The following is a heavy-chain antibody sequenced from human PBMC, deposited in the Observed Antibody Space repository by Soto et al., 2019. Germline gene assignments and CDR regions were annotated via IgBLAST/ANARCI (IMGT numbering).Heavy chain of an antibody. D-gene: IGHD2-2*02. J-gene: IGHJ6*02. CDR1: GGTFSSYA. Sequence: QVQLVQSGAEVKKPGSSVKVSCKASGGTFSSYAISWVRQAPGQGLEWMGGIIPLFGTANYAQNFQGRVTITADESTSTAYMELSSLISEDTGVYYCARVSRDVVVAAAISYYYYGMDVWGHGTTVTVSS. CDR3: ARVSRDVVVAAAISYYYYGMDV. V-gene: IGHV1-69*12. CDR2: IIPLFGTA.